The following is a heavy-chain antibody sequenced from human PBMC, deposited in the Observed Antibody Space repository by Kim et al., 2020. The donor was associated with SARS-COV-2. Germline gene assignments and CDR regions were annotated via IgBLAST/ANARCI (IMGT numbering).Heavy chain of an antibody. CDR3: VRDYSLGY. V-gene: IGHV3-7*01. D-gene: IGHD2-21*01. CDR1: GFAFSDHW. Sequence: GGSLRLSCVASGFAFSDHWMSWVRQAPGKGLEWVANINRDGSEKNYVDSVRGRFTISRENAKNSLHLQIDSLRADDTALYYWVRDYSLGYWGQGTLVSV. J-gene: IGHJ4*02. CDR2: INRDGSEK.